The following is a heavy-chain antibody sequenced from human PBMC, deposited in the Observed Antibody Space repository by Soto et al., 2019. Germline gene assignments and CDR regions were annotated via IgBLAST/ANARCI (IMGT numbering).Heavy chain of an antibody. Sequence: SVKVSCKASGYTFTSSAMRWVRQARGQRLEWIGWIVVGSGNTNYAQKFQERVTITRDMSTSTAYMELSSLRSEDTAVYYCAAGYYDSSGYYSSYYYYGMDVWGQGTTVTVSS. CDR3: AAGYYDSSGYYSSYYYYGMDV. J-gene: IGHJ6*02. D-gene: IGHD3-22*01. CDR2: IVVGSGNT. V-gene: IGHV1-58*02. CDR1: GYTFTSSA.